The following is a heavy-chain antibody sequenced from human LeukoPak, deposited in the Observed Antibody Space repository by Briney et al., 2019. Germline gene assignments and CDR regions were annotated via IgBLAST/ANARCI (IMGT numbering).Heavy chain of an antibody. CDR1: GFTFSSSA. D-gene: IGHD3-10*01. CDR3: ARAFGSGSYLYYYYMDV. J-gene: IGHJ6*03. CDR2: SGSGGST. V-gene: IGHV3-23*01. Sequence: PGGSLRLSCAASGFTFSSSAMSWVRQAPGKGLEWVSSSGSGGSTYYADSVKGRFTISRDNAKNSLYLQMNSLRAEDTAVYYCARAFGSGSYLYYYYMDVWGKGTTVTISS.